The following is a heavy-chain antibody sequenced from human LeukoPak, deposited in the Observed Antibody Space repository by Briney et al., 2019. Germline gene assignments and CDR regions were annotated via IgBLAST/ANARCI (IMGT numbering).Heavy chain of an antibody. CDR2: IDSTGST. D-gene: IGHD2-15*01. J-gene: IGHJ6*02. V-gene: IGHV3-53*05. CDR3: VRGYSFGPYGMDV. Sequence: GGSLRLSCVASGILVSSNYMSWVRQAPGKGLEWVSFIDSTGSTYYADSVKGRFTISRDNSKNTLYLQMSSLRAEDTAVYFCVRGYSFGPYGMDVWGQGTTVTVSS. CDR1: GILVSSNY.